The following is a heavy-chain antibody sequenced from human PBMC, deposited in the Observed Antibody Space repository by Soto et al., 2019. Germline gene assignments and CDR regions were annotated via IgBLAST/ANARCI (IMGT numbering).Heavy chain of an antibody. V-gene: IGHV4-31*03. CDR1: GGSISSGGYY. CDR2: IYYNGNT. Sequence: SETLSLTCTVSGGSISSGGYYWSWIRQHPGRGLEWIGYIYYNGNTYYNPSLKSRVTVSVDTSKNQFSLNVRSVTAADTAVYYCARCSLVVIPVPGFDPWGQGTLVTVS. D-gene: IGHD2-15*01. J-gene: IGHJ5*02. CDR3: ARCSLVVIPVPGFDP.